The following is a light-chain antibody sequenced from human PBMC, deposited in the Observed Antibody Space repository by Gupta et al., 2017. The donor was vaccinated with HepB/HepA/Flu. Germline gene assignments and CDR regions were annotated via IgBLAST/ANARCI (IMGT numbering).Light chain of an antibody. CDR1: QSLNSNY. J-gene: IGKJ4*01. CDR3: QQESGSPIT. Sequence: EIVLTQSPGTLSLSPGERATLSCWASQSLNSNYLAWYQQKPGQAPRLLIYDASSRATGISDRFSGSGSGTTFTLTISRLEPEDFAVYYCQQESGSPITFGGGTKVEI. V-gene: IGKV3-20*01. CDR2: DAS.